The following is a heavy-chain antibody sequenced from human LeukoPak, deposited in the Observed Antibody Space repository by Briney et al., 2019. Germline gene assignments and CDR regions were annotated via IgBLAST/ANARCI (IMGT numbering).Heavy chain of an antibody. J-gene: IGHJ5*02. CDR3: AKGRVVAGSKSLTYHWLDP. D-gene: IGHD6-19*01. Sequence: ASVKVSCSASGYTFTGYYIHWVRQAPGQGLGWVGWINPNSGGAKYAQKFQDRVTMTRDTSISTAYMGLSRLRSDDTAVYYCAKGRVVAGSKSLTYHWLDPWGQGTLVTVSS. CDR2: INPNSGGA. CDR1: GYTFTGYY. V-gene: IGHV1-2*02.